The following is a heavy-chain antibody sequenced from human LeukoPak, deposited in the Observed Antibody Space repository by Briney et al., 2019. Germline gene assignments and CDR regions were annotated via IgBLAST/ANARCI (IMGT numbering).Heavy chain of an antibody. J-gene: IGHJ4*02. CDR3: AKAPYYYGLGSYYSMVVGFDY. D-gene: IGHD3-10*01. V-gene: IGHV3-74*01. CDR2: INDDGSRT. CDR1: GFTFSSYW. Sequence: GGSLRLSCVASGFTFSSYWMHWVRQAPGKGLVWVSRINDDGSRTNYADSVKGRFTISRDNSKNTLYLQMNSLRAEDTAVYYCAKAPYYYGLGSYYSMVVGFDYWGQGTLVTVSS.